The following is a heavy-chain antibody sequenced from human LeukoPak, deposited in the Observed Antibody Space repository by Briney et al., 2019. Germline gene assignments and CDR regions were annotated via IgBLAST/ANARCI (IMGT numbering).Heavy chain of an antibody. J-gene: IGHJ5*02. CDR1: GYTFTGYY. Sequence: GASVKVSCKASGYTFTGYYMHWVRQAPGQGLEWMGRIIPIFGTANYAQKFQGRVTITTDESTSTAYMELSSLRSEDTAVYYCASALLLDMVRGDSWFDPWGQGTLVTVSS. CDR3: ASALLLDMVRGDSWFDP. V-gene: IGHV1-69*05. CDR2: IIPIFGTA. D-gene: IGHD3-10*01.